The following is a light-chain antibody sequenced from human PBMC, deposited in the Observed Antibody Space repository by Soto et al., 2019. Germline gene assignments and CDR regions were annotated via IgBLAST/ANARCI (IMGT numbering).Light chain of an antibody. CDR3: QQYFSTPYT. Sequence: DIVMTQSPDSLAVSLGERATINCKSSQNILYSSNNKNYLTWYQQKPGQPPKVVIYWASTRESGVPDRFSGSGSWTNFTLTISSLQTEDVAVYYCQQYFSTPYTFGQGTKLEIK. J-gene: IGKJ2*01. CDR2: WAS. V-gene: IGKV4-1*01. CDR1: QNILYSSNNKNY.